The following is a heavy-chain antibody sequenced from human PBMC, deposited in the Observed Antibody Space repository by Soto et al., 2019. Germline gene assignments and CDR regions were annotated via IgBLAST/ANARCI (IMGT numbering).Heavy chain of an antibody. CDR1: GFTFTRSA. V-gene: IGHV1-58*01. D-gene: IGHD3-22*01. CDR2: IVVGSGNT. Sequence: AAVKLSCKASGFTFTRSAVQGVRQARGQRLEWIGWIVVGSGNTNYAQKFQERVTITRDMSTSTAYMELSSLRSEDTSLYYRAAPVHYDRSGYSVNYWGQGTLFAV. CDR3: AAPVHYDRSGYSVNY. J-gene: IGHJ4*02.